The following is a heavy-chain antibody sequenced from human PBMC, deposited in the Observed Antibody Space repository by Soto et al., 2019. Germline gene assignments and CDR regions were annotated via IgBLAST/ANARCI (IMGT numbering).Heavy chain of an antibody. CDR2: ISAYNGNT. CDR3: ARDVGYYDSSGYPLGL. V-gene: IGHV1-18*04. CDR1: GYTFTSYG. Sequence: QVQLVQSGAEVKKPGASVKVSCKASGYTFTSYGISWVRQAPGQGLEWMGWISAYNGNTNYAQKLQGRVTMTTDTSTSTADMELRSLRSDDTAVYYCARDVGYYDSSGYPLGLWGQGTMVTVS. J-gene: IGHJ3*01. D-gene: IGHD3-22*01.